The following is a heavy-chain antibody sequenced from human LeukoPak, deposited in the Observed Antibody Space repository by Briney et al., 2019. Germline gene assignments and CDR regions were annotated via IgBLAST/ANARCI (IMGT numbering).Heavy chain of an antibody. CDR1: GFTFSNYA. CDR2: ISASGGST. V-gene: IGHV3-23*01. Sequence: GGSLILSCAASGFTFSNYAMSWVRQAPGKGLEWVSAISASGGSTYYADSVKGRFTISRDNSKNTLHLQMNSLRAEDTAVYYCARKGYYYDSSAYYSFDYWGQGTLVTVSS. CDR3: ARKGYYYDSSAYYSFDY. D-gene: IGHD3-22*01. J-gene: IGHJ4*02.